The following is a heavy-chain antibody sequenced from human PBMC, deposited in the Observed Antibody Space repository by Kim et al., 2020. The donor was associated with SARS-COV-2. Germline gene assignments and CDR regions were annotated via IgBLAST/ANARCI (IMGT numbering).Heavy chain of an antibody. D-gene: IGHD2-8*01. CDR1: GFTFSSYS. Sequence: GGSLRLSCAASGFTFSSYSMNWVRQAPGKGLEWVSYITSSSGTIYYADSVKGRFTISRDNAKNSLYLQMSSLRIEDTAVYYCARSVSGSFDIWGLGPMV. CDR3: ARSVSGSFDI. CDR2: ITSSSGTI. V-gene: IGHV3-48*01. J-gene: IGHJ3*02.